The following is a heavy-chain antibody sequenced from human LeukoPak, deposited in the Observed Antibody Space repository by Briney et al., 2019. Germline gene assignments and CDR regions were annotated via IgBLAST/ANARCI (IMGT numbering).Heavy chain of an antibody. J-gene: IGHJ5*02. CDR2: ISGSGGST. CDR3: ARDDCTSPSCLTT. Sequence: GGSLRLSCAASGFTFSSYAMSWVRQAPGKGLEWVSAISGSGGSTYYADSVKGRFTISRDNSKNTLYLQMNSLRAEDTAEYYCARDDCTSPSCLTTWGQGTLVTVSS. CDR1: GFTFSSYA. V-gene: IGHV3-23*01. D-gene: IGHD2-8*01.